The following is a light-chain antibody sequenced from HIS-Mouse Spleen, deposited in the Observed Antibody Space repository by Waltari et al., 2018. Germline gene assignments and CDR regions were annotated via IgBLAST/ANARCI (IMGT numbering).Light chain of an antibody. V-gene: IGLV2-23*01. CDR3: AAWDDSLSGWV. CDR2: EGS. CDR1: SSDVGSYNL. Sequence: QSALTQPASVSGSPGQSITISCTGTSSDVGSYNLVSWYQQHPGKAPKLMIYEGSKRPSGVSNRFPGSKSGNTASLTISVLQAEDEADYYCAAWDDSLSGWVFGGGTKLTVL. J-gene: IGLJ3*02.